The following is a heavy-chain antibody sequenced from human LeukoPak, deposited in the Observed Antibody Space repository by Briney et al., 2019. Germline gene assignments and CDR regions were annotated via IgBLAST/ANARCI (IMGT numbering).Heavy chain of an antibody. Sequence: GGSLRLSCAASGFTFSSYSMNWVRQAPGKGLEWVSSISSSSSYIYYADSVKGRFTISRDNAKNSLYLQMNSLRAEDTAVYYCAREVPLYSSSWYSEPNYFDYWGQGTLVTVSS. D-gene: IGHD6-13*01. CDR3: AREVPLYSSSWYSEPNYFDY. V-gene: IGHV3-21*01. CDR1: GFTFSSYS. J-gene: IGHJ4*02. CDR2: ISSSSSYI.